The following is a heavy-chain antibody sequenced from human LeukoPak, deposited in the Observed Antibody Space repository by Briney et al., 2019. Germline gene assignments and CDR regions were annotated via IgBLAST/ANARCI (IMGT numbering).Heavy chain of an antibody. CDR3: ASAAGWESAY. D-gene: IGHD1-26*01. CDR2: INQDGSEK. V-gene: IGHV3-7*01. Sequence: GGSLRLSWAASGTTFDSHYMTWVRQTPDQWLECVANINQDGSEKNYVDSVKSRFTISRDNAKKSLYLQMNSLRADDTAVYYCASAAGWESAYWGQGALVTVSS. J-gene: IGHJ4*02. CDR1: GTTFDSHY.